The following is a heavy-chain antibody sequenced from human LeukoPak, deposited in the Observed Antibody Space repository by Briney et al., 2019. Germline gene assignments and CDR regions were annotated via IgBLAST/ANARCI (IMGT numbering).Heavy chain of an antibody. Sequence: PSETLSLTCTVSGGSISSYYWSWIRQPPGKGLEWIGYIYYSGSTNYNPSLKSRVTISVDTSKSQFSLKLSSVTAADTAVYYCARGHHAYYYGSGSTRNWFDPWGQGTLVTVSS. J-gene: IGHJ5*02. D-gene: IGHD3-10*01. CDR2: IYYSGST. V-gene: IGHV4-59*01. CDR3: ARGHHAYYYGSGSTRNWFDP. CDR1: GGSISSYY.